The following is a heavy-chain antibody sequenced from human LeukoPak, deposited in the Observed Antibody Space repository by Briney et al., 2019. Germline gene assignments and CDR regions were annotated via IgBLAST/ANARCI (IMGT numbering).Heavy chain of an antibody. CDR1: GGSISSSSYY. D-gene: IGHD4-23*01. Sequence: SETLSLTCTVSGGSISSSSYYWGWIRQPPGKGLEWIGEINHSGSTNYNPSLKSRVTISVDTSKNQFSLKLSSVTAADTAVYYCARAPTTVVTPMLDYWGQGTLVTVSS. V-gene: IGHV4-39*07. CDR2: INHSGST. J-gene: IGHJ4*02. CDR3: ARAPTTVVTPMLDY.